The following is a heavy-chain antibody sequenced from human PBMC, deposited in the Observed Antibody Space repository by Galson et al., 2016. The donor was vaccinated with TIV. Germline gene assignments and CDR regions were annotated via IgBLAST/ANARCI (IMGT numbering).Heavy chain of an antibody. V-gene: IGHV3-30*04. J-gene: IGHJ6*02. CDR3: AREDHQYGSGWYSYYYYYGMDI. CDR1: GFAFRSSA. Sequence: SLRLSCAASGFAFRSSAMYWVRQAPGKGLQCVAIISYDGKYKYYADSVKGQFTISRDNSMNRLYLQMNDLTPADTALYFCAREDHQYGSGWYSYYYYYGMDIWGQGTTVTVS. D-gene: IGHD6-19*01. CDR2: ISYDGKYK.